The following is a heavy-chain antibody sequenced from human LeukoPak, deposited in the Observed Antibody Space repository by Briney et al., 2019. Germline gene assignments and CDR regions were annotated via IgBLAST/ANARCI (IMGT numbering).Heavy chain of an antibody. D-gene: IGHD3-3*01. J-gene: IGHJ4*02. Sequence: GGSLRLSCAGSGFPFSSYTLHWVRQAPGKGLEWLAGTSYDETSKNCADSVKGRFTISRDNTKNTVFLQMNTLRVEDTAAYYCAASQYFEFWSGRDYWGQGTLVSVSS. CDR2: TSYDETSK. CDR3: AASQYFEFWSGRDY. V-gene: IGHV3-30-3*02. CDR1: GFPFSSYT.